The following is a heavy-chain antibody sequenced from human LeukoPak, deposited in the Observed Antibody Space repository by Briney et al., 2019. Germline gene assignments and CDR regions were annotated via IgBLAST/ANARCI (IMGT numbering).Heavy chain of an antibody. J-gene: IGHJ1*01. CDR1: GFTFSSYG. CDR3: SRGGKIALAGTRSSQYFQH. V-gene: IGHV3-30*02. CDR2: IRYDGSNK. D-gene: IGHD6-19*01. Sequence: GGSLRLSCAASGFTFSSYGMHWVRQTPGKGLEWVAFIRYDGSNKYYADSVKGRFTISRDNSKNTLYMQMNSLRPEDTAVYYCSRGGKIALAGTRSSQYFQHWGQGTLVTVSS.